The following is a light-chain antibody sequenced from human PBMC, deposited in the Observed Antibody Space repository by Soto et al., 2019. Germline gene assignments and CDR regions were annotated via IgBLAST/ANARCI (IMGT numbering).Light chain of an antibody. J-gene: IGKJ5*01. V-gene: IGKV3-20*01. CDR2: GAS. CDR3: QHYGRSPIT. CDR1: QSVNSR. Sequence: EIVFPQSPGTLSLSPGERATLSCRASQSVNSRLAWYQHKPGQAPRLLISGASSRATGIPDRFSGSGSATDFTLTISRLEPEDFALYYCQHYGRSPITFGQGTRLEIK.